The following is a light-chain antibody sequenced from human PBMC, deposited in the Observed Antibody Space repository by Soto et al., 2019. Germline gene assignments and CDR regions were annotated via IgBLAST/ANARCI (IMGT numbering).Light chain of an antibody. J-gene: IGKJ4*01. CDR1: QSISSY. CDR2: AAS. Sequence: DVQMTQSPSSLSASVGDRVTITSRASQSISSYLNWYQQKPGKAPKLLIYAASSLQSGVPSRFSGSGSGTDFTLTISSLQPEDFAIYYCQQSYSTPLTFGGGTKVEIK. V-gene: IGKV1-39*01. CDR3: QQSYSTPLT.